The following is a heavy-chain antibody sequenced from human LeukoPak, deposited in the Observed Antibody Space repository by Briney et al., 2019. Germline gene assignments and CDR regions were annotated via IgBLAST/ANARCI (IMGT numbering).Heavy chain of an antibody. CDR1: GGSISSGSYY. J-gene: IGHJ3*02. V-gene: IGHV4-61*02. CDR3: SITMVRGNAFDI. Sequence: SETLSLTCTVSGGSISSGSYYWSWIRQPAGKGLEWIGRIYTSGSTNYNPSLKSRVTISVDTSKNQFSLKLSSVTAADTAVYYCSITMVRGNAFDIWGQGTMVTVSS. D-gene: IGHD3-10*01. CDR2: IYTSGST.